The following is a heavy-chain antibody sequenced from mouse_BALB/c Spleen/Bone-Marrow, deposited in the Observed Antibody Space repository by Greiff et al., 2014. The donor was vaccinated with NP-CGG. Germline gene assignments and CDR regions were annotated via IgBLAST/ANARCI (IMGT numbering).Heavy chain of an antibody. CDR3: AREATTGYYFDY. V-gene: IGHV1-18*01. CDR2: TNPYNGGT. CDR1: GYSFTGYT. D-gene: IGHD1-1*01. Sequence: VQLQQSGPELVKPGASMKISCKASGYSFTGYTMNWVKQSHGKNLEWIGLTNPYNGGTNYNQKFKDKATLTVDKSSSTAYMELLSLTSEDSAVYYCAREATTGYYFDYWGQGTTLTVSS. J-gene: IGHJ2*01.